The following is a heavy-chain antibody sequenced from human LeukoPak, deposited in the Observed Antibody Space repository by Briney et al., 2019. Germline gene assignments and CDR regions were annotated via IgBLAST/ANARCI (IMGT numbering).Heavy chain of an antibody. CDR2: ISSSSGYI. Sequence: GGSLRLSCAASGFTFSSYSMNWVRQAPGKGLEWVSSISSSSGYIYYADSVKGRFTISRDNAKNSLYLQMNSLRAEDTAVYYCARDRRYYYDSSGYYDDFDYWGQGTLVTVSS. CDR3: ARDRRYYYDSSGYYDDFDY. D-gene: IGHD3-22*01. J-gene: IGHJ4*02. V-gene: IGHV3-21*04. CDR1: GFTFSSYS.